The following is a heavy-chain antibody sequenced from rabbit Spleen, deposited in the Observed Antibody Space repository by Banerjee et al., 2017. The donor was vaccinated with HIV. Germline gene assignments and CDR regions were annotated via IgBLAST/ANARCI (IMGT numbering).Heavy chain of an antibody. CDR1: GLDFSSYYY. CDR3: TRNANGGWDL. Sequence: QSLEESGGDLVKPGASLTLTCTASGLDFSSYYYMCWVRQAPGKGLEWIGDIYPVFGITNYANWMKGRFTISSDNAQNTVDLQMNSLTAADTATYFCTRNANGGWDLWGPGTLVTVS. V-gene: IGHV1S40*01. J-gene: IGHJ4*01. CDR2: IYPVFGIT. D-gene: IGHD4-1*01.